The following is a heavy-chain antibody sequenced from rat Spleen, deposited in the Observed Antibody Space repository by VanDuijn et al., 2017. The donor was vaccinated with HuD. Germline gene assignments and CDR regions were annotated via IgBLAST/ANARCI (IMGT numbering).Heavy chain of an antibody. J-gene: IGHJ4*01. CDR1: GFTFSNYY. CDR2: ISTGGDNT. CDR3: ARPDGYTYVMDA. Sequence: EVQLVESDGGLVQPGRSLKLSCEASGFTFSNYYMAWVRQAPTKGLEWVAYISTGGDNTYYRDSVKGRFTISRDNAKSTLYLQRDSLMSEDTASYYCARPDGYTYVMDAWGQGASVTVSS. V-gene: IGHV5-25*01. D-gene: IGHD1-4*01.